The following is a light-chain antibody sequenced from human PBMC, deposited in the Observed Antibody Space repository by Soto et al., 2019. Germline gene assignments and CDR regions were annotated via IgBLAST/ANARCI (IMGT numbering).Light chain of an antibody. J-gene: IGKJ1*01. CDR3: PQSFRTPET. V-gene: IGKV1-39*01. CDR2: GAS. CDR1: EFIDTF. Sequence: DIHMTQSPFSLSASVGDRVTITCRASEFIDTFLNWYQHKPGKAPKLLVYGASSLQSGVPSRFSGSGSGTEFTLTINSLQPEDFAIYYCPQSFRTPETFGQGT.